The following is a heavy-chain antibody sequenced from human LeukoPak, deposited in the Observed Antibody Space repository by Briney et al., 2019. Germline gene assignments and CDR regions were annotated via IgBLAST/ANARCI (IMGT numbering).Heavy chain of an antibody. CDR2: IGGSDGST. Sequence: GGSLRLSCAASGFTFSSYAMSWIRQAPGKGLEWVSAIGGSDGSTYYADSVKGRFTISRDNSKNTLYLQMNSLKAEDTAVYYCAKDVRGGSYEDQPFDYWGQGTLVTVSS. CDR3: AKDVRGGSYEDQPFDY. J-gene: IGHJ4*02. CDR1: GFTFSSYA. V-gene: IGHV3-23*01. D-gene: IGHD1-26*01.